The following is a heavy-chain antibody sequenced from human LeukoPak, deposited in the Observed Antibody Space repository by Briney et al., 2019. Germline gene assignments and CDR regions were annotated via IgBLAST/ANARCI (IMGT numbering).Heavy chain of an antibody. CDR1: GGSISSSSYY. Sequence: KPSETLSLTCTVSGGSISSSSYYWGWIRQPPGRGLEWIGSIYTSGSTNYNPSLKSRVTISVDTSKNQFSLKLSSVTAADTAVYYCARGEDIVAPHHYWGQGTLVTVSS. CDR2: IYTSGST. CDR3: ARGEDIVAPHHY. V-gene: IGHV4-39*07. D-gene: IGHD5-12*01. J-gene: IGHJ4*02.